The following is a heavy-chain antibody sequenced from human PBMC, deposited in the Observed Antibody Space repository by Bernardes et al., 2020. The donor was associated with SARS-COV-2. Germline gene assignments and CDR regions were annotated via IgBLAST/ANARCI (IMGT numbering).Heavy chain of an antibody. CDR1: GYTFTSYG. CDR2: ISAYNGNT. D-gene: IGHD3-3*01. Sequence: ASVKVSCKASGYTFTSYGISWVRQAPGQGLEWMGWISAYNGNTNYAQKLQGRVTMTTDTSTSTAYMELRSLRSDDTAVYYCARAVRRITICGVVTYFDYWGQGTLVTVSS. V-gene: IGHV1-18*04. J-gene: IGHJ4*02. CDR3: ARAVRRITICGVVTYFDY.